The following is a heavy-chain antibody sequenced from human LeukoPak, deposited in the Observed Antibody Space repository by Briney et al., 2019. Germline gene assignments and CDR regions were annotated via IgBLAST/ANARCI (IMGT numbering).Heavy chain of an antibody. D-gene: IGHD2-2*01. CDR1: GGSFSGYY. CDR2: INHSGST. V-gene: IGHV4-34*01. J-gene: IGHJ4*02. Sequence: SETLSLTCAVYGGSFSGYYWSWIRQPPGKGREWSGEINHSGSTNYNPSLKSRVTISVDTSKNQFSLKLSSVTAADTAVYYCAREGIVVVPAAIGFDYWGQGTLVTVSS. CDR3: AREGIVVVPAAIGFDY.